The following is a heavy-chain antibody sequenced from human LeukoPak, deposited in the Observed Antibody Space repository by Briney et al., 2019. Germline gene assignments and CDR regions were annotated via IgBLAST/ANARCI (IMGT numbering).Heavy chain of an antibody. V-gene: IGHV4-4*07. CDR1: GGSISSYY. CDR3: ARRRDGYNLGFFDY. D-gene: IGHD5-24*01. Sequence: SETLSLTCTVSGGSISSYYWSWIRQPAGKGLEWIGRIYTSGSTNYNPSLKSRVTMSVDTSKNQFSLKLSSVTAADTAVYYCARRRDGYNLGFFDYWGQGTLVTVSS. CDR2: IYTSGST. J-gene: IGHJ4*02.